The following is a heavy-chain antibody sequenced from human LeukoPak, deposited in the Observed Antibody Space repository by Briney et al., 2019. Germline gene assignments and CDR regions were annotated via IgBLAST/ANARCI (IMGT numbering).Heavy chain of an antibody. Sequence: GGSLRLSCAASGFTFSSYAMSWVRQAPGKGLEWVSAISGSGGSTYYADSVKGRFTISRDNSKNTLSLQMSSLRAEDTAIYYCAKDKYHDSSGTFDYWGQGTLVTVSS. CDR2: ISGSGGST. J-gene: IGHJ4*02. V-gene: IGHV3-23*01. CDR3: AKDKYHDSSGTFDY. CDR1: GFTFSSYA. D-gene: IGHD3-22*01.